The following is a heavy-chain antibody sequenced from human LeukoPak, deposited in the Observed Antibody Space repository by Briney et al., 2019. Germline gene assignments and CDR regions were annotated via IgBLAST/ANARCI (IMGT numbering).Heavy chain of an antibody. CDR2: MYSGGNT. J-gene: IGHJ3*02. D-gene: IGHD3-10*01. V-gene: IGHV4-4*08. CDR1: GASISSYY. CDR3: ARPKTMVRGVGAFDI. Sequence: PETLSLTRTVSGASISSYYWSWIRQPPGKGLECIGYMYSGGNTNYNPSLDSRVTISIDTSKNQFSLKLSSVTAADTALYYCARPKTMVRGVGAFDIWGQGTMVTVSS.